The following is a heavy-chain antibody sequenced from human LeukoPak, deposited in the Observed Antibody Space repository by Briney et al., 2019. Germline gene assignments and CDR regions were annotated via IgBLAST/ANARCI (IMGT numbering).Heavy chain of an antibody. J-gene: IGHJ4*02. CDR1: GGSFSNYA. D-gene: IGHD6-25*01. V-gene: IGHV1-69*04. CDR3: ARSRSSGITDY. Sequence: GASVKVSCKASGGSFSNYAFSWVRQAPGQGLEWMGRITPIVDIATYIQKFQGRVTITANKFTSTAYMELRSLRSDDTAVYYCARSRSSGITDYWGQGTLVTVSS. CDR2: ITPIVDIA.